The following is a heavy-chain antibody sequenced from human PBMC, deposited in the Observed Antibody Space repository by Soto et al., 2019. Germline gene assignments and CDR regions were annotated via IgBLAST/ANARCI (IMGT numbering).Heavy chain of an antibody. CDR2: IYYSGST. CDR3: ARGSSTSPNWFDP. Sequence: SETLSLTCTVSGGSISSGGYYWSWIRQHPGKGLEWIGYIYYSGSTYYNPSLKSRVTISVDTSKNQFSLKLSSVTAADTAVYYCARGSSTSPNWFDPWGQGTLVTVSS. D-gene: IGHD2-2*01. V-gene: IGHV4-31*03. J-gene: IGHJ5*02. CDR1: GGSISSGGYY.